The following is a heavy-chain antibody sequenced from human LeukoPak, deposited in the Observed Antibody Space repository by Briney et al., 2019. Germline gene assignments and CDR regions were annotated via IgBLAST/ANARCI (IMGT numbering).Heavy chain of an antibody. CDR2: ISAHNGDT. J-gene: IGHJ3*02. Sequence: GASVKVSCKASGYTFTSNDISWVRQAPGQGLEWMGWISAHNGDTKYAQKFQGRVTMTTDTATSTAYMELRSLRSDDTAVYYCARGNGSYGGAFDIWGQGTMVTVSS. CDR1: GYTFTSND. V-gene: IGHV1-18*01. D-gene: IGHD1-26*01. CDR3: ARGNGSYGGAFDI.